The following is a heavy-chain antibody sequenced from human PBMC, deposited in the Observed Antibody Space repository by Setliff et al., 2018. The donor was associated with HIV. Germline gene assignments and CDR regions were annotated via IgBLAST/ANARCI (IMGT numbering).Heavy chain of an antibody. D-gene: IGHD2-15*01. V-gene: IGHV3-20*04. CDR3: ARRGSSYYYYGMDV. Sequence: PGGSLRLSCAASGFTFTDYTMSWVRQAPGKGLEWVSGINWNGGSTAYADSVKGRFTISRDNAKNSLYLQMNSLRAEDTALYYCARRGSSYYYYGMDVWGQGTTVTVSS. J-gene: IGHJ6*02. CDR2: INWNGGST. CDR1: GFTFTDYT.